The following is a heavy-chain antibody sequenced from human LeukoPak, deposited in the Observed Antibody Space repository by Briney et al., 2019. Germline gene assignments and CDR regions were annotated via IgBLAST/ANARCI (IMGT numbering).Heavy chain of an antibody. V-gene: IGHV4-34*01. Sequence: SETLSLTCAVYGGSFSGYYWSWIRQPPGKGLEWLGEINHSGSTNYNPSLKSRVTISVDTSKNQFSLKLSSVTAADTAVYFCARTQYCSGGSCYPYYFDYWGQGTLVTVSS. CDR2: INHSGST. CDR1: GGSFSGYY. CDR3: ARTQYCSGGSCYPYYFDY. D-gene: IGHD2-15*01. J-gene: IGHJ4*02.